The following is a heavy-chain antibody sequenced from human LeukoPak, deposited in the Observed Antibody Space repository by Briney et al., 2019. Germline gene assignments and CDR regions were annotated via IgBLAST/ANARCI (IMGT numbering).Heavy chain of an antibody. V-gene: IGHV3-7*04. CDR2: IKQDGSEK. J-gene: IGHJ4*02. CDR1: GFTFSNFA. CDR3: ARVRGDYWFDY. Sequence: PGGSLRLSCATSGFTFSNFAMSWVRQAPGKGLEWVANIKQDGSEKYYVDSVKGRFTISRDNAQNSLYLQMNSLRAEDTAVYYCARVRGDYWFDYWGQGTLVTVSS. D-gene: IGHD3-10*01.